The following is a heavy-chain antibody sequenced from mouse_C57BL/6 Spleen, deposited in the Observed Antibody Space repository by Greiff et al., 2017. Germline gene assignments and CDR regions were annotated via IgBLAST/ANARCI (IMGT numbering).Heavy chain of an antibody. D-gene: IGHD2-3*01. J-gene: IGHJ3*01. V-gene: IGHV3-6*01. CDR3: ARERIYDGYSWFAY. CDR2: ISYDGSN. CDR1: GYSITSGYY. Sequence: EVQVVESGPGLVKPSQSLSLTCSVTGYSITSGYYWNWIRQFPGNKLEWMGYISYDGSNNYNPSLKNRISITRDTSKNQFFLKLNSVTTEDTATYYCARERIYDGYSWFAYWGQGTLVTVSA.